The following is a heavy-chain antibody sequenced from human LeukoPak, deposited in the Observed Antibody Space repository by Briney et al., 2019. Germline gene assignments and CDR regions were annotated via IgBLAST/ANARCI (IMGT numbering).Heavy chain of an antibody. D-gene: IGHD2-21*02. Sequence: PGGSLRLSCAASGFTFSSYWMCWVRQDPGKGLAWVSCIKTAGSITAYAGSVKGRFTISRDNAKNTLYLQMNSLRADDTAVYYCARDGDAPMTDFDYWGQGTLVTVSS. J-gene: IGHJ4*02. CDR1: GFTFSSYW. V-gene: IGHV3-74*01. CDR3: ARDGDAPMTDFDY. CDR2: IKTAGSIT.